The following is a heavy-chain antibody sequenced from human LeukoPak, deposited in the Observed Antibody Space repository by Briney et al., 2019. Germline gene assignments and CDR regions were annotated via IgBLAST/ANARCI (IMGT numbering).Heavy chain of an antibody. Sequence: PGGSLRLSCAASGFTFSSYSMNWVRQAPGKGLEWVSSISSSSSYIYYADSVKGRFTISRDNAKNSLYLQMNSLRAEDTAVYYCARSSTGTTEIFDYWGQGTLVTVSS. CDR2: ISSSSSYI. CDR3: ARSSTGTTEIFDY. V-gene: IGHV3-21*01. CDR1: GFTFSSYS. D-gene: IGHD1-1*01. J-gene: IGHJ4*02.